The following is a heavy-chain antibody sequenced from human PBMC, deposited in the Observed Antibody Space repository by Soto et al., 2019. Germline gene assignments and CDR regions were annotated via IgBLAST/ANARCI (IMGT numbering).Heavy chain of an antibody. Sequence: QVQVEEFGGGVVQPGRSLRLSCAGPTFTFSDFGFHWVRQAPGKGLEWVAMISDDGSDQYYGDSVQGRFTIYRDDSKNTVYLQMNSLRAEDTAMYYCAKSTYCNGGSCFPQYWGPGTLVTVSS. CDR2: ISDDGSDQ. D-gene: IGHD2-15*01. CDR3: AKSTYCNGGSCFPQY. V-gene: IGHV3-30*18. J-gene: IGHJ4*02. CDR1: TFTFSDFG.